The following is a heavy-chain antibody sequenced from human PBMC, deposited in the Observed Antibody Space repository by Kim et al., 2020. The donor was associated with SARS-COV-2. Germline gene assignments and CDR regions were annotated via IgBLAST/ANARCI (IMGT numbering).Heavy chain of an antibody. CDR1: GFTFSSYS. Sequence: GGSLRLSCAASGFTFSSYSMNWVRQAPGKGLEWVSSISSSSSYIYYADSVKGRFTISRDNAKNSLYLQMNSLRAEDTAVYYCARELLFYYSSGWYISPSVGHYYYYYGMDVWGQGTTVTVSS. CDR2: ISSSSSYI. V-gene: IGHV3-21*01. D-gene: IGHD6-19*01. J-gene: IGHJ6*02. CDR3: ARELLFYYSSGWYISPSVGHYYYYYGMDV.